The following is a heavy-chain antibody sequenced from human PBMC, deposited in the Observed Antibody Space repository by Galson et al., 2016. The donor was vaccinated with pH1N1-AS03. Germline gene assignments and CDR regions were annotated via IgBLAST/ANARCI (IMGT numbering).Heavy chain of an antibody. D-gene: IGHD1-7*01. CDR3: ARCKELAPPFNWFDP. J-gene: IGHJ5*02. Sequence: SVKVSCKASGGTSRTSAFNWVRQAPGQGLEWIGGIIPVFGPVIYSQKFQGRVTITTNESTSTAYMELSSLRYADSAVYYCARCKELAPPFNWFDPWGQGTLVTVSS. CDR2: IIPVFGPV. V-gene: IGHV1-69*05. CDR1: GGTSRTSA.